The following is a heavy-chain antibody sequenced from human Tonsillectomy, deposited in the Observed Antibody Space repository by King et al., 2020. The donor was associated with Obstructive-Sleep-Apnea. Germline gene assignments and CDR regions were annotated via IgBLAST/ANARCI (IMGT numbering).Heavy chain of an antibody. CDR3: ARERAVGATIY. V-gene: IGHV4-39*07. J-gene: IGHJ4*02. CDR1: CDSISSSSYY. D-gene: IGHD1-26*01. Sequence: QLQESGPGLVKPSETLSLTCTVSCDSISSSSYYWGWIRQPPGKGLEWIGSTYYSGGTYYNPSLKSRVTISLYTSKNQFSLKLSSVTAADTAVYYCARERAVGATIYWGQGTLVTVSS. CDR2: TYYSGGT.